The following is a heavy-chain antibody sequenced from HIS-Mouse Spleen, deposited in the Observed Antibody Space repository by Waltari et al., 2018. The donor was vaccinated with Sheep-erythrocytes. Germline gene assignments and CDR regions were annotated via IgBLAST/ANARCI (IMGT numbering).Heavy chain of an antibody. CDR3: ARGRSYGSGSYYDY. Sequence: GFTFSSYAMHWVRQAPGKGLEWVAVISYDGSNKYYADSVKGRFTISRDNSKNTLYLQMNSLRAEDTAVYYCARGRSYGSGSYYDYWGQGTLVTVSS. CDR2: ISYDGSNK. V-gene: IGHV3-30-3*01. CDR1: GFTFSSYA. J-gene: IGHJ4*02. D-gene: IGHD3-10*01.